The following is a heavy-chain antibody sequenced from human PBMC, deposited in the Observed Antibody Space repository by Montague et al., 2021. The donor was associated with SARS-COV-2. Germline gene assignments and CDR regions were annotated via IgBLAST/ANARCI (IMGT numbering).Heavy chain of an antibody. J-gene: IGHJ3*02. D-gene: IGHD3-22*01. V-gene: IGHV4-31*03. CDR1: GGSISSGGYY. CDR2: IYHTGST. Sequence: TLSLTCTVSGGSISSGGYYWSWIRQPPGKGLEWIGYIYHTGSTHYNPSLKSRVTISKETSKNHFSLNLSSVTAADSAVHYCARDSGYYDSSGYSYDAFDIWGQGTKVTVSS. CDR3: ARDSGYYDSSGYSYDAFDI.